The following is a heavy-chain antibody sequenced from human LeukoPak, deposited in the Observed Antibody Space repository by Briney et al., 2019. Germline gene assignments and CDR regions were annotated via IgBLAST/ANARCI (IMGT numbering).Heavy chain of an antibody. CDR1: GFTFSSYA. J-gene: IGHJ4*02. CDR3: AKPPDGYNSGAFGY. CDR2: ISGSGGST. V-gene: IGHV3-23*01. D-gene: IGHD5-24*01. Sequence: PGGSLRLSCAASGFTFSSYAMSWVRQAPGKGLEWVSAISGSGGSTYYAGSVKGRFTISRDNSKNTLYLQMNSLGVEDTVVYYCAKPPDGYNSGAFGYWGQGTLVTVSS.